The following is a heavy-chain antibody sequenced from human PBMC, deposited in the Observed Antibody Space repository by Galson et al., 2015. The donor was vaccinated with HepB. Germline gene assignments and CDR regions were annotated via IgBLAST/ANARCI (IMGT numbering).Heavy chain of an antibody. Sequence: SLRLSCAASGFTFSSYWMSWVRQAPGKGLEWVANIKQDGSEKYYVDSVKGRFTISRDNAKNSLYLQMNSLRAEDTAVYYCARAGDYALFYYYGMDVWGQGTTVTVSS. J-gene: IGHJ6*02. D-gene: IGHD4-17*01. CDR1: GFTFSSYW. CDR3: ARAGDYALFYYYGMDV. V-gene: IGHV3-7*01. CDR2: IKQDGSEK.